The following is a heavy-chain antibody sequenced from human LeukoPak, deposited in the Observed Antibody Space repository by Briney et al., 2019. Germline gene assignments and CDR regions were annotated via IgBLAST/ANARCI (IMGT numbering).Heavy chain of an antibody. V-gene: IGHV4-59*02. CDR1: GASVSAYY. D-gene: IGHD3-3*02. CDR2: IHYSGST. Sequence: PSETLSLTCTVSGASVSAYYWTWIRQPPGKRLEWLGYIHYSGSTNYNPSLNSRVTMSLGASKNQFSLKLSSVSAADTAVYYCVQVRLAGLFDPWGQGTLVTVSS. J-gene: IGHJ5*02. CDR3: VQVRLAGLFDP.